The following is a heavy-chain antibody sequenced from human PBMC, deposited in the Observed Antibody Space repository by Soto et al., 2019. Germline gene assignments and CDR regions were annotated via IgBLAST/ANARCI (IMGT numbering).Heavy chain of an antibody. Sequence: LSLTCAVSGGSISSGGYSWSWIRQPPGKGLEWIGYIYHSGSTYYNPSLKSRVTISVDRSKNQFSLKLSSVTAADTAVYYCARVSDLNYYYGMDVWGQGTTVTVSS. CDR2: IYHSGST. CDR3: ARVSDLNYYYGMDV. CDR1: GGSISSGGYS. V-gene: IGHV4-30-2*01. J-gene: IGHJ6*02.